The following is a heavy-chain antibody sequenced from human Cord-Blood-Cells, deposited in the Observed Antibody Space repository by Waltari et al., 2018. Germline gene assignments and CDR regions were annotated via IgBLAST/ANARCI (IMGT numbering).Heavy chain of an antibody. CDR2: IYYSGST. J-gene: IGHJ3*02. Sequence: QVQLQEPVPGLVKPSETLSLPCTVSGGSISSHYWSWIRQPPGQGLEWIGYIYYSGSTNYNPSLKSRVTISVDTSKNQFSLKLSSVTAADTAVYYCARGGLAKTYYYDSSGYTDDAFDIWGQGTMVTVSS. V-gene: IGHV4-59*11. CDR1: GGSISSHY. D-gene: IGHD3-22*01. CDR3: ARGGLAKTYYYDSSGYTDDAFDI.